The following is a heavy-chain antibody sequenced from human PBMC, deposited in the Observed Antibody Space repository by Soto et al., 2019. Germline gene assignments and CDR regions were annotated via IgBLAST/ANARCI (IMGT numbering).Heavy chain of an antibody. J-gene: IGHJ4*02. CDR3: ARTPYYYDSSGYYRHFDY. Sequence: SLKFSCKSSGGTFSSYASGWVRQGPGQGLEWMGGIIPIFGTANYAQKFQGRVTITADKSTSTAYMELSSLRSEDTAVYYCARTPYYYDSSGYYRHFDYWGQGTLVTVSS. D-gene: IGHD3-22*01. V-gene: IGHV1-69*06. CDR2: IIPIFGTA. CDR1: GGTFSSYA.